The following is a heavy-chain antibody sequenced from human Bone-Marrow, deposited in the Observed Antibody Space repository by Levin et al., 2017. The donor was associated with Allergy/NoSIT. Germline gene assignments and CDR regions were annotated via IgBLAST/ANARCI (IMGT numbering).Heavy chain of an antibody. Sequence: QSGGSLRLSCKASGFLFNRYGMHWVRQAPGKRLEWVALLSHNEDIENYADAVKGRFTVTVDISTNTFYLQMTNLRVEDTGVYFCARDQYLKGLGYYGMDVWGQGTPVTVSS. CDR1: GFLFNRYG. V-gene: IGHV3-30*03. J-gene: IGHJ6*02. CDR3: ARDQYLKGLGYYGMDV. D-gene: IGHD2/OR15-2a*01. CDR2: LSHNEDIE.